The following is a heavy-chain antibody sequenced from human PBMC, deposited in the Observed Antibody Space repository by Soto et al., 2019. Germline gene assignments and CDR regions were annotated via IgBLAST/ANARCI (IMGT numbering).Heavy chain of an antibody. CDR1: GFTFDGYA. J-gene: IGHJ6*03. V-gene: IGHV3-9*01. CDR2: ISWNSGSI. D-gene: IGHD2-2*01. CDR3: AKAALGYCSSTSCYGGPYYYYYYMEV. Sequence: GGSLEISCATSGFTFDGYAIPWGRPAPGKGLEWVSGISWNSGSIGYADSVKGRFTISRDNAKNSLYLQMNSLRAEDTALYYCAKAALGYCSSTSCYGGPYYYYYYMEVWGKGPTVTVSS.